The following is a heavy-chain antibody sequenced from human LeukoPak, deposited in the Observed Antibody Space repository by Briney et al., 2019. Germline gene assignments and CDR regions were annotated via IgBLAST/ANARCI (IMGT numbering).Heavy chain of an antibody. CDR2: IKTDGTTT. V-gene: IGHV3-74*01. Sequence: GGSLRLSCAASGFTFSSYWMQWVRQAPGEGLVWVSRIKTDGTTTNYADSVKGRFTVSRDNAKNTLYLQMNSLRAEDTAVYYCARGPYTSGVYRLDYWGQGTLVTVSS. J-gene: IGHJ4*02. D-gene: IGHD6-19*01. CDR3: ARGPYTSGVYRLDY. CDR1: GFTFSSYW.